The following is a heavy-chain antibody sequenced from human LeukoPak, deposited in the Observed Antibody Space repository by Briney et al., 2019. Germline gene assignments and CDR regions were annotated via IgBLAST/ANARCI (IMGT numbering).Heavy chain of an antibody. CDR1: GFTFNGYV. V-gene: IGHV3-30*02. D-gene: IGHD1-14*01. Sequence: GGSLRLSCAASGFTFNGYVTHWVRQAPGKGLEWVAFVHYDGDYKNYTDSVKGRFTISRDNSKNTLYLEMNSLTPEDTAAYYCAKGRAGDVWGKGTTVTASS. CDR3: AKGRAGDV. J-gene: IGHJ6*04. CDR2: VHYDGDYK.